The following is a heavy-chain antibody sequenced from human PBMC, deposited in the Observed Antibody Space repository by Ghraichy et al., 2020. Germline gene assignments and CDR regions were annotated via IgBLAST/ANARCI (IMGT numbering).Heavy chain of an antibody. V-gene: IGHV3-23*01. D-gene: IGHD2-21*01. CDR2: ISGGGIGT. CDR3: AKADLSVWSPLDAFDI. Sequence: GGSLRLSCAASGFTFSSYAMSWVRQAPGKGLEWVSGISGGGIGTNFADSVKGRFTISRDNSKNTLYLQMNSLRAEDTAVYYCAKADLSVWSPLDAFDIWGQGTMVTVSA. J-gene: IGHJ3*02. CDR1: GFTFSSYA.